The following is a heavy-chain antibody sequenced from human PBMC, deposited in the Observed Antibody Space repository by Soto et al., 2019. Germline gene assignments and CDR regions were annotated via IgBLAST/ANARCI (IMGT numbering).Heavy chain of an antibody. CDR2: ISVYNGNT. Sequence: QVQLVQSGAEVKKPGASVKVSCKASGYTFTSYCISWVRQAPGQGLEWMGWISVYNGNTKYAQDFQGRVTMTTDTSTSTACMELRSLRSDDPAVYYCARDGVAVTTGISGYWGQGTLVTVSS. J-gene: IGHJ4*02. CDR1: GYTFTSYC. D-gene: IGHD4-4*01. CDR3: ARDGVAVTTGISGY. V-gene: IGHV1-18*04.